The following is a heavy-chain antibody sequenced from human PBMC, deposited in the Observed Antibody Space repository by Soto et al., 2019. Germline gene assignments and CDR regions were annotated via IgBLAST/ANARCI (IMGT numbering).Heavy chain of an antibody. CDR1: GGSVSSGSYY. D-gene: IGHD3-22*01. J-gene: IGHJ5*02. V-gene: IGHV4-61*01. CDR2: IYYSGST. Sequence: SETLSLTCTVSGGSVSSGSYYWSWIRQPPGKGLEWIGYIYYSGSTNYNPSLKSRVTISVDTSKNQFSLKLSSVTAADTAVYYCARDIKVFFGDSSGLVSWFDPWGQGTLVTVSS. CDR3: ARDIKVFFGDSSGLVSWFDP.